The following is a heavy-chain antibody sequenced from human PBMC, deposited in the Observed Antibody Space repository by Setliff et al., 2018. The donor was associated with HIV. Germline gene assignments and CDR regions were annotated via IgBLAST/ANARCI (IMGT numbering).Heavy chain of an antibody. J-gene: IGHJ4*02. CDR1: GGTFNTCA. CDR3: ASSGYCTDISCYVFDY. V-gene: IGHV1-69*13. CDR2: IIPTLSST. D-gene: IGHD2-8*02. Sequence: SVKVSCKASGGTFNTCAFSWVRHAPGQGLKWMGGIIPTLSSTKYARKFQGRVTITADESTSTAYMEVISLRSEDTAVYYCASSGYCTDISCYVFDYWGQGTPVTVSS.